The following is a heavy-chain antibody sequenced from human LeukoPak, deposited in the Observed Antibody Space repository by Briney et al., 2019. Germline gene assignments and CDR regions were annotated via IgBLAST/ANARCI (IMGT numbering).Heavy chain of an antibody. CDR2: IYYSGST. D-gene: IGHD3-9*01. CDR3: ARAGHYYDILTGYYGLDY. V-gene: IGHV4-61*01. Sequence: NPSETLSFTCTVSGGSVSSGSYYWSWIRQPPGKGLEWIGYIYYSGSTNYNPSLKSRVTISVDTSKNQISLKLSSVTAAGTAVYYCARAGHYYDILTGYYGLDYWGQGTLVTVSS. CDR1: GGSVSSGSYY. J-gene: IGHJ4*02.